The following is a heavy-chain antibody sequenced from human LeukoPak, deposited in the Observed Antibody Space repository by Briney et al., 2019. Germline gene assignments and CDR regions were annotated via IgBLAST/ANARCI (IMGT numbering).Heavy chain of an antibody. D-gene: IGHD4-17*01. V-gene: IGHV3-30-3*01. CDR1: GFTFSSYA. Sequence: PGRSLRLSCAASGFTFSSYATHWVRQAPGKGLEWVAVISYDGSNKYYADSVKGRFTISRDNSKNTLYLQMNSLRAEDTAVYYCAREYGDYGSYYYYGMDVWGQGTTVTVSS. CDR3: AREYGDYGSYYYYGMDV. J-gene: IGHJ6*02. CDR2: ISYDGSNK.